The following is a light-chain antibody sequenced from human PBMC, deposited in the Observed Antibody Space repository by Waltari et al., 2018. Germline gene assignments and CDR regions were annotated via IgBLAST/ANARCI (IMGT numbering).Light chain of an antibody. CDR2: AVS. CDR3: ASYTSSSLI. Sequence: QSALTQPASVSGSPGQSITISCTGTSSDIGLYNYVSCYHQHPDRDPKLLIFAVSNRPSGFPNRFSGSKSGNTASLTITWLQAEDEADYYCASYTSSSLIFVGATKLTVL. V-gene: IGLV2-14*03. J-gene: IGLJ2*01. CDR1: SSDIGLYNY.